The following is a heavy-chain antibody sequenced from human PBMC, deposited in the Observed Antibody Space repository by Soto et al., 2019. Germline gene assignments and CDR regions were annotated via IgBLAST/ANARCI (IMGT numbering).Heavy chain of an antibody. V-gene: IGHV3-23*01. J-gene: IGHJ4*02. CDR2: ISGSGGST. D-gene: IGHD2-2*01. CDR1: GFRFSSYA. CDR3: AKDTDTVIVVVPAAMSN. Sequence: GGSLRLSCAASGFRFSSYAMSWVRQAPGKGLEWVSAISGSGGSTYYADSVKGRFTISRDNSKNTLYLQMNSLRAEDTAVYYCAKDTDTVIVVVPAAMSNWGQGTLVTVSS.